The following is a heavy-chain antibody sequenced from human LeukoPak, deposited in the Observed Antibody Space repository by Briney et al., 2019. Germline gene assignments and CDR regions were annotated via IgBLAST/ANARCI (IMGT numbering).Heavy chain of an antibody. CDR3: ARVANRATSGYYEALDF. CDR1: GYTFTSYY. CDR2: INPSGGSA. D-gene: IGHD3-22*01. V-gene: IGHV1-46*04. J-gene: IGHJ4*02. Sequence: ASVKASCKASGYTFTSYYMQGVRQAPGQGRDGMGIINPSGGSASYAQKLQGRVTMPRDTHTSTGYMELSSLRSEDTAVYYCARVANRATSGYYEALDFWGQGTLVTVSS.